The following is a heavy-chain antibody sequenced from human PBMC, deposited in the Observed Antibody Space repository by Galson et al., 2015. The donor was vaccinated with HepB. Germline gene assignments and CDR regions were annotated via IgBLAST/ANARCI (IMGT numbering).Heavy chain of an antibody. J-gene: IGHJ4*02. D-gene: IGHD6-13*01. CDR2: INPDSGGT. CDR1: AYTFITNN. CDR3: ASSSSWSNFEY. V-gene: IGHV1-2*02. Sequence: SVKVSCKAAAYTFITNNISWVRQAPGQGLEWVGWINPDSGGTNYAQKFQGRVTMTRDTSITTAYMELNSLTSDDTAVFFCASSSSWSNFEYWGQGTLVTVSS.